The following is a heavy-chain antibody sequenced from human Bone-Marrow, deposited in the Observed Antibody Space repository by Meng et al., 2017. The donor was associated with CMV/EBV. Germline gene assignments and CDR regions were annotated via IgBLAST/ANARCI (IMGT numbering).Heavy chain of an antibody. CDR3: ARDLSEYPYFDY. Sequence: ASVKVSCKASGYTFTGYYIHWVRQAPGQGLEWMGWINPNSGGTNYAQKFQGRVSMTRDTSISTAYMERSRLISDDTAVYYCARDLSEYPYFDYWGQGTLVTVSS. J-gene: IGHJ4*02. D-gene: IGHD6-6*01. CDR2: INPNSGGT. V-gene: IGHV1-2*02. CDR1: GYTFTGYY.